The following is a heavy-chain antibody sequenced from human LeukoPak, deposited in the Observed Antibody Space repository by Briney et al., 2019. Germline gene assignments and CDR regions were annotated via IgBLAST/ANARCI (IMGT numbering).Heavy chain of an antibody. CDR3: ARDRAGDDSVVRLDY. J-gene: IGHJ4*02. CDR2: IYSFGMT. D-gene: IGHD2-15*01. Sequence: PSETLSLTCTVSGDSIQNYYRSWIRQPAGGGLEWIGRIYSFGMTDYNPSLTSRVAMSVDTSKKQFSLTLRSVTAADTAMYYCARDRAGDDSVVRLDYWGQGILVTVSS. V-gene: IGHV4-4*07. CDR1: GDSIQNYY.